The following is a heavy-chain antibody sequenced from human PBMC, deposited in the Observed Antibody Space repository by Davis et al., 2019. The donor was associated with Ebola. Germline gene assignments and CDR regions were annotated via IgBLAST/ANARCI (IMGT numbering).Heavy chain of an antibody. CDR1: GGSLSSSY. V-gene: IGHV4-59*01. D-gene: IGHD3-16*01. J-gene: IGHJ5*02. CDR3: ARVGVTGHGLPNWFDP. Sequence: MPSETLSLTCTVSGGSLSSSYWSWIRQPPGKGLEWIGYIYYSGSTNYNPSLKSRVTIVVDTSKNQFSLKLSSMTAADTAVYYCARVGVTGHGLPNWFDPWGQGTLVTVSS. CDR2: IYYSGST.